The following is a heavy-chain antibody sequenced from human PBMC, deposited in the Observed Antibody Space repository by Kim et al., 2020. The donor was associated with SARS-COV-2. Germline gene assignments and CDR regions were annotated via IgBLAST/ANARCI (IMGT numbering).Heavy chain of an antibody. D-gene: IGHD3-16*02. CDR3: AREILHNYDYVWGSYRRYNWFDP. CDR1: GYTFTSYA. J-gene: IGHJ5*02. CDR2: INTNTGNP. V-gene: IGHV7-4-1*02. Sequence: ASVKVSCKASGYTFTSYAMNWVRQAPGQGLEWMGWINTNTGNPTYAQGFTGRFVFSLDTSVSTAYLQISSLKAEDTAVYYCAREILHNYDYVWGSYRRYNWFDPWGQGTLVTVSS.